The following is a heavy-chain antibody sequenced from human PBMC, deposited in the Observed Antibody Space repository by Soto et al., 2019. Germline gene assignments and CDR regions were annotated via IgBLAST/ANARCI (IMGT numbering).Heavy chain of an antibody. CDR2: IYYSGST. CDR1: GGSFSGYY. CDR3: ASSPPSYYYDSSGVFDY. D-gene: IGHD3-22*01. V-gene: IGHV4-34*11. J-gene: IGHJ4*02. Sequence: SETLSLTCAVCGGSFSGYYWSWIRQPPGKGLEWIGYIYYSGSTNYNPSLKSRVTISVDTSKNQFSLKLSSVTAADTAVYYCASSPPSYYYDSSGVFDYWGQGTLVTVSS.